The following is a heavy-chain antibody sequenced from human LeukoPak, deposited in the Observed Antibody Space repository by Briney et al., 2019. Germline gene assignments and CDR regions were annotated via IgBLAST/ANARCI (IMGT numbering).Heavy chain of an antibody. J-gene: IGHJ4*02. CDR3: ARMTHSGSYYFDY. CDR2: ISSSSSTI. V-gene: IGHV3-48*02. D-gene: IGHD1-26*01. Sequence: GGSLRLSCAASGFTFSRYNMNWVRQAPGKGLEWVSYISSSSSTIYYADSVKGRFTISRDNAKTSLYLQMNSLRDEDTAFYYCARMTHSGSYYFDYWGQGPLVTVSS. CDR1: GFTFSRYN.